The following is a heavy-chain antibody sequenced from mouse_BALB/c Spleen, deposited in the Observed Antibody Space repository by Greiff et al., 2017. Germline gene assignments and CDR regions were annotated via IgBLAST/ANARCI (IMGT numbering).Heavy chain of an antibody. CDR1: GYSFTDYE. CDR3: TSNWSFFAY. Sequence: VQLQQSGAELVRPGASVTLSCKASGYSFTDYEMHWVKQTPVHGLEWIGAIDPETGGTAYNQKFKGKATLTADKSSSTAYMELRSLTSEDSAVYYCTSNWSFFAYWGQGTLVTVSA. D-gene: IGHD4-1*01. CDR2: IDPETGGT. J-gene: IGHJ3*01. V-gene: IGHV1-15*01.